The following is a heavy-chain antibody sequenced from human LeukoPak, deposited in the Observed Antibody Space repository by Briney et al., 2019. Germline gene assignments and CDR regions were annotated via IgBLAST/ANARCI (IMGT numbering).Heavy chain of an antibody. Sequence: GRSRRLSCAASGFTFSSYGMHWVRQAPGKGLEWVAVISYDGSNKYYADSVKGRFTISRDNSKNTLYLQMNSLRAEDTAVYYCAKDRAGYCSGGSCYRSDYWGQGTLVTVSS. CDR3: AKDRAGYCSGGSCYRSDY. J-gene: IGHJ4*02. D-gene: IGHD2-15*01. CDR1: GFTFSSYG. CDR2: ISYDGSNK. V-gene: IGHV3-30*18.